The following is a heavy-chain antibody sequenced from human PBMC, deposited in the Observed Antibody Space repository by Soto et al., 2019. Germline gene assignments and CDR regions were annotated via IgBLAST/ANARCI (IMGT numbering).Heavy chain of an antibody. Sequence: HVVQSGPEEKSPGASVKLSCTTSGYIFADYAIHWVRQAPGQGLEWVGWIKADNSDTRYSPKFQGRLIITRDISTSTSYMERSDLRATDTAVFSCATSDWAWWGRGTLITVSS. D-gene: IGHD3-9*01. CDR1: GYIFADYA. J-gene: IGHJ4*02. CDR2: IKADNSDT. CDR3: ATSDWAW. V-gene: IGHV1-3*05.